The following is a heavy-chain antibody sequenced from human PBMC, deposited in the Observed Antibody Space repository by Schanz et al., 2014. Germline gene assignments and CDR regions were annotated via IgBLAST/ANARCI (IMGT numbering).Heavy chain of an antibody. J-gene: IGHJ4*02. D-gene: IGHD5-18*01. CDR3: ARGGADSAMAHEY. CDR2: IYSGGST. Sequence: EVQLVESGGGLIQPGGSLRLSCAASGFTVSSNYMSWVRQAPGKGLEWVAVIYSGGSTFYTDSVKGRFTISRDNSKNTVYLQMTSLRVEDTAVYYCARGGADSAMAHEYWGRGTLVTVSS. V-gene: IGHV3-53*01. CDR1: GFTVSSNY.